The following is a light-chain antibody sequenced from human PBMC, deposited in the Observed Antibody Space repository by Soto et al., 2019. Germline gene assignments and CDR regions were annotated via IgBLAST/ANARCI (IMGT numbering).Light chain of an antibody. V-gene: IGKV3-20*01. CDR2: GAS. Sequence: EIVLTQSPGTLSLSPGERATLSCRASQSINSNYLAWYQLKPGQAPRLLIYGASIRATAIPDRFSGSVSGTDFTLTISRLDPEDFAVYSCQQYGTSPRTFGQGTKVDIK. CDR1: QSINSNY. CDR3: QQYGTSPRT. J-gene: IGKJ1*01.